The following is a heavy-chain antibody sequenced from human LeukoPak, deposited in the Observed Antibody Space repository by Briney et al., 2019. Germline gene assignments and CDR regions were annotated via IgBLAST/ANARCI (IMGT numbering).Heavy chain of an antibody. Sequence: NSSETLSLTCAVYGGSFSGYYWSWIRQPPGKGLEWIGEINHSGSTNYNPSLKSRITISVDTSKNQFSLNLNSVTAADTAVYYCARDIYVGNDAFDIWGQGTMVTVSS. J-gene: IGHJ3*02. CDR2: INHSGST. CDR3: ARDIYVGNDAFDI. CDR1: GGSFSGYY. D-gene: IGHD1-26*01. V-gene: IGHV4-34*01.